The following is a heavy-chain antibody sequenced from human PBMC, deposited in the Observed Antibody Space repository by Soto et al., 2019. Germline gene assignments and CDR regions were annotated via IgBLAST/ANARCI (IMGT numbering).Heavy chain of an antibody. Sequence: QVQLRESCPGLVKPSATLSLTCTVSGASISSYYWSWIRQPPGKGLEGIGHIYYNGYTDYKPSLQSLVTISIEPSTSHFYRKLTSVTAADTAVYYCARDTGVIGGNGMDHWGQGTLVAVSS. CDR2: IYYNGYT. V-gene: IGHV4-59*01. D-gene: IGHD3-16*02. J-gene: IGHJ4*02. CDR3: ARDTGVIGGNGMDH. CDR1: GASISSYY.